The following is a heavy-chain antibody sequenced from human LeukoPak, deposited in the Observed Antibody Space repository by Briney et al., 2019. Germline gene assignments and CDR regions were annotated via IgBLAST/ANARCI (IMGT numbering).Heavy chain of an antibody. J-gene: IGHJ4*02. D-gene: IGHD6-19*01. CDR3: ARSVAGRLDY. CDR2: VLYDGSSK. V-gene: IGHV3-30*04. Sequence: PGGSLRLSCAASGFTFSSYEMNWVRQAPGKGLEWVAVVLYDGSSKYYADSVKGRFTISRDNSKNTLYLQMNSLRAEDTAVYYCARSVAGRLDYWGQGTLVTVSS. CDR1: GFTFSSYE.